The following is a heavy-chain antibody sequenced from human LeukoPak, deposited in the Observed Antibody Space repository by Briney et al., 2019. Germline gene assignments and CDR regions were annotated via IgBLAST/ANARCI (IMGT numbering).Heavy chain of an antibody. CDR2: INHSGST. V-gene: IGHV4-39*07. Sequence: SGTLSLTCTVSGGSTSSSSYYWGWIRQPPGKGLEWIGEINHSGSTNYNPSLKSRATISVDTSKNQFSLKLSSVTAADTAVYYCARVVPAAISAWGNWFDPWGQGTLVTVSS. D-gene: IGHD2-2*02. J-gene: IGHJ5*02. CDR3: ARVVPAAISAWGNWFDP. CDR1: GGSTSSSSYY.